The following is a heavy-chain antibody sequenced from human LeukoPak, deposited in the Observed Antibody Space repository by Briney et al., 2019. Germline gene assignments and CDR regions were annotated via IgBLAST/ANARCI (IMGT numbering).Heavy chain of an antibody. V-gene: IGHV3-15*01. J-gene: IGHJ4*02. CDR2: IKTNADGEPT. Sequence: GGSLRLSCAASGFTFSSYAMSWVRQAPGEDLEWVGRIKTNADGEPTDYAAPVEGRFVISRDDSKKTLYLEMNSLRVDDTALYFCTPGIDDGGGYWGQGTMVTVSS. CDR1: GFTFSSYA. CDR3: TPGIDDGGGY. D-gene: IGHD1-1*01.